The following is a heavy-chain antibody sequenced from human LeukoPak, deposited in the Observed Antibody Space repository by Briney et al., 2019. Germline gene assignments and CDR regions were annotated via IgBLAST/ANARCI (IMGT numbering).Heavy chain of an antibody. CDR2: IRYDGSNK. Sequence: PGGSLRLSCAASGFTFSSYGMRWGRQAPGKGGGWGAFIRYDGSNKYYADSVKGRFTISRDNSKNTLYLQMNSLRAEDTAVYYCAKYFDYWGQGTLVTVSS. V-gene: IGHV3-30*02. CDR1: GFTFSSYG. CDR3: AKYFDY. J-gene: IGHJ4*02.